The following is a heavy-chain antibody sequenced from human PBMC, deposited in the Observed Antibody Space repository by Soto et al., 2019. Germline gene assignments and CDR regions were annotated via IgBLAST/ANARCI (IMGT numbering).Heavy chain of an antibody. CDR1: GGTFSSYA. Sequence: EASVKVSCKASGGTFSSYAISWVRQAPGQGLEWMGGIIPIFGTANYAQKFQGRVTITADKSTSTVYMELSSLRSEDTAVYYCARGVVIPYYYYYGMDVWGQGTTVTVSS. V-gene: IGHV1-69*06. CDR2: IIPIFGTA. CDR3: ARGVVIPYYYYYGMDV. J-gene: IGHJ6*02. D-gene: IGHD3-22*01.